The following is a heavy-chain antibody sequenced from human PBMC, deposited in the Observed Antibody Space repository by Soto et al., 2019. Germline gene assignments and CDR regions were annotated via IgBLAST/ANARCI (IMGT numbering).Heavy chain of an antibody. V-gene: IGHV1-69*02. J-gene: IGHJ6*03. CDR3: ARQDFWSSYVGSGYYYYMDV. CDR1: GGTFSSYT. CDR2: IIPILGIA. Sequence: QVQLVQSGAEVKKPGSSVKVSCKASGGTFSSYTISWVRQAPGQGLEWMGRIIPILGIANYAQKFQGRVTITADKSTSTAYMELSSLRSEDTAMYYCARQDFWSSYVGSGYYYYMDVWGKGTTVTVSS. D-gene: IGHD3-3*01.